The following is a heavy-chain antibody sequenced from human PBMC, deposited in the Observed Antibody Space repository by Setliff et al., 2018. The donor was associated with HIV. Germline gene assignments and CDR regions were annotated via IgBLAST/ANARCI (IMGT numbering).Heavy chain of an antibody. CDR2: IRSGSGTV. CDR1: GFTFSSYS. D-gene: IGHD5-18*01. J-gene: IGHJ4*02. V-gene: IGHV3-48*01. Sequence: GGSLRLSCAASGFTFSSYSMNWVRQSPGKGLEWVSYIRSGSGTVYYADSVRGRFTMSRDNAKNSLCLQMNSLGAEDTAVYYCARDWPGYGYYFDYWGQGALVTVSS. CDR3: ARDWPGYGYYFDY.